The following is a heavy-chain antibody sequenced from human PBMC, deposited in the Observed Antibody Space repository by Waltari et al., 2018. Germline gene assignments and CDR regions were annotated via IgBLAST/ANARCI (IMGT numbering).Heavy chain of an antibody. Sequence: QVQLVESGGGVVQPGRSLRLSCAASGFTFSSYAMYWVRQAPGKGLEWVAVISYDGSNKYYADSVKGRFTISRDNSKNTLYLQMNSLRAEDTAVYYCARPDSSSWYSMVDYWGQGTLVTVSS. D-gene: IGHD6-13*01. CDR2: ISYDGSNK. J-gene: IGHJ4*02. V-gene: IGHV3-30-3*01. CDR1: GFTFSSYA. CDR3: ARPDSSSWYSMVDY.